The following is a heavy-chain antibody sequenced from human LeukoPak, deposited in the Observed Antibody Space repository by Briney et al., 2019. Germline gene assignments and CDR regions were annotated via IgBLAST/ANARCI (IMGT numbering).Heavy chain of an antibody. J-gene: IGHJ4*02. Sequence: PGGYLRLSCAASGFTFDHYGMSWVRQAPGKGLEWVSGVNWQGGSTGYADSVKGRFTISRDNAKNSLYLQMNSLRAEDTALYHCARVPRGYYASGGYYWFDYWGQGTLVTVSS. D-gene: IGHD3-22*01. CDR1: GFTFDHYG. V-gene: IGHV3-20*01. CDR2: VNWQGGST. CDR3: ARVPRGYYASGGYYWFDY.